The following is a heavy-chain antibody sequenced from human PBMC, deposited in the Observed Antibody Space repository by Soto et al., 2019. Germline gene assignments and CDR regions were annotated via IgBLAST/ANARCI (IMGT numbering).Heavy chain of an antibody. CDR3: ARDRDNWNSHPNWFDP. D-gene: IGHD1-7*01. Sequence: GASVKVSCKASGYTFTSYGISWVRQAPGQGLEWMGWISAYNGNTNYAQKLQGRVTMTTDTSTSTAYMELRSLRSDDTAVYYCARDRDNWNSHPNWFDPWGQGTLFTVSS. J-gene: IGHJ5*02. V-gene: IGHV1-18*01. CDR1: GYTFTSYG. CDR2: ISAYNGNT.